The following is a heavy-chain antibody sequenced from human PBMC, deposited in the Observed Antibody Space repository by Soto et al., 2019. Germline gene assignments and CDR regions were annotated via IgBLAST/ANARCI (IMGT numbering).Heavy chain of an antibody. Sequence: GGSLRLSCAASGCTFSSYAMSWVRQAPGKGLEWVSAISCSGGSTYYADSVKGRFTISRDNSQNMMYLQMNSLRSEDTAVYYCVKDRDYYGQFDAWGQGSVVTVSS. V-gene: IGHV3-23*01. CDR2: ISCSGGST. CDR3: VKDRDYYGQFDA. J-gene: IGHJ4*02. D-gene: IGHD3-10*01. CDR1: GCTFSSYA.